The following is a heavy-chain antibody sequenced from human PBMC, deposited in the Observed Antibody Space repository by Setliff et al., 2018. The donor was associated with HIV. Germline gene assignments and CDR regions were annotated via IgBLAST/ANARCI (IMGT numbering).Heavy chain of an antibody. CDR2: IHFSGST. CDR3: ARPSLGIGGGSIFDS. D-gene: IGHD3-3*01. V-gene: IGHV4-59*04. J-gene: IGHJ4*02. Sequence: SETLSLTCSVSGGSISTYHWSWIRQPPGKGLEWIGNIHFSGSTYYHPSLKSRVTISVDTSQNQFSLRLTSVTAADTAVYYCARPSLGIGGGSIFDSWGRGALVTVSS. CDR1: GGSISTYH.